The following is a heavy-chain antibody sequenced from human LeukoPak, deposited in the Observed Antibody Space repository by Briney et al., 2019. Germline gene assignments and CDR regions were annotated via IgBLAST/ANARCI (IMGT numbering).Heavy chain of an antibody. D-gene: IGHD6-13*01. CDR1: GFTFSDYY. J-gene: IGHJ4*02. V-gene: IGHV3-11*04. Sequence: GGSLRLSCAASGFTFSDYYMSWIRQAPGEGLEWVSYISSSGSTIYYADSVKGRFTISRDNAKNSLYLQMNSLRAEDTAVYYCARRSSSSYYFDYWGQGTLVTVSS. CDR2: ISSSGSTI. CDR3: ARRSSSSYYFDY.